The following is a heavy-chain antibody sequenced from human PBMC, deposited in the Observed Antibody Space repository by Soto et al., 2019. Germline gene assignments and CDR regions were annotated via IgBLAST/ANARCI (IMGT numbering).Heavy chain of an antibody. D-gene: IGHD6-13*01. Sequence: QVQLVQSGAEVKKPGSSVKVSCKASGGTFSSYTISWVRQAPGQGLEWMGRIIPILGIANYAQKFQGRVKITSDKSTSTAYMELSSLRSEDTAVDYCARGRPYSSSWYYFDYWGQGTLVTVSS. V-gene: IGHV1-69*02. CDR3: ARGRPYSSSWYYFDY. J-gene: IGHJ4*02. CDR1: GGTFSSYT. CDR2: IIPILGIA.